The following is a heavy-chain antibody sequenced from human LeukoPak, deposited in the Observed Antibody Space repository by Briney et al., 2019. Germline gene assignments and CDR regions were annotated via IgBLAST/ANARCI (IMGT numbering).Heavy chain of an antibody. J-gene: IGHJ4*02. V-gene: IGHV3-33*03. CDR1: GFTFSDHG. CDR2: MWSGRSDK. CDR3: VKDEGRFGELPDF. D-gene: IGHD3-10*01. Sequence: PGGSLRLSCTTSGFTFSDHGMHWVRQAPGKGLEWVAVMWSGRSDKYYADSVKGRFTISRDNSKNTLYLQMSSLRAEDTAVYFCVKDEGRFGELPDFWGQGTLVTVSS.